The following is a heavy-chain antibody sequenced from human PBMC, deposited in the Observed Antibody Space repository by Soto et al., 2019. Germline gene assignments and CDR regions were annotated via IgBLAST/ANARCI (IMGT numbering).Heavy chain of an antibody. V-gene: IGHV3-13*04. Sequence: GESLKISCEASGFTFSKFDMHWVRQPTGKGLEWVSTIGISGDTYYAVSVKGRFTISRDNAKNSLSLQMNSLRAGDTALYFCARGQEVGAHFFDSWGQGTQGTVSS. CDR1: GFTFSKFD. D-gene: IGHD2-15*01. CDR2: IGISGDT. J-gene: IGHJ4*02. CDR3: ARGQEVGAHFFDS.